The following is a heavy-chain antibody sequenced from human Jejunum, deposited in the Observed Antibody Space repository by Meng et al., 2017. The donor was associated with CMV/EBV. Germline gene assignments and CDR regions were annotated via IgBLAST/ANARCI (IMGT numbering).Heavy chain of an antibody. CDR3: ARVYCSSSSCYKADHYSYYYAMDV. D-gene: IGHD2-2*01. Sequence: WVRQLPGKGVEWVSGTNWKGTSIGYAYSVKGRFTISRDNVQNSLYLEMNSLRAEDTALYYCARVYCSSSSCYKADHYSYYYAMDVWGQGTTVTVSS. V-gene: IGHV3-20*03. J-gene: IGHJ6*02. CDR2: TNWKGTSI.